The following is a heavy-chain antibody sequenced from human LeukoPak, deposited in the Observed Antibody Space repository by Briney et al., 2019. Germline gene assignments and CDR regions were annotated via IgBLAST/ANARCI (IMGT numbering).Heavy chain of an antibody. V-gene: IGHV1-8*03. CDR3: ARGRRVVGATTFRYYYYMDV. D-gene: IGHD1-26*01. CDR2: MNPNSGNT. J-gene: IGHJ6*03. Sequence: ASVKVSCKASGYTFTSYDINWVRQATGQGLEWMGWMNPNSGNTGYAQKFQGRVAITRNTSISTAYMELSSLRSADTAVYYCARGRRVVGATTFRYYYYMDVWGKGTTVTVSS. CDR1: GYTFTSYD.